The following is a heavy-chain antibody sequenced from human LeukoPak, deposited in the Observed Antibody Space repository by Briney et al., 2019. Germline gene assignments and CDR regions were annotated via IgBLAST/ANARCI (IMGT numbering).Heavy chain of an antibody. D-gene: IGHD1-26*01. CDR2: ISAGGGNT. Sequence: GGSLRLSCAASGFIFKNFAMSWVRQAPGKGLEWVSAISAGGGNTYYSDSVRGRFTISRDNSKNTVYVQMNSLRAEDTAVYYCAKVLHLLFDYWGQGTLVTVSS. V-gene: IGHV3-23*01. CDR1: GFIFKNFA. CDR3: AKVLHLLFDY. J-gene: IGHJ4*02.